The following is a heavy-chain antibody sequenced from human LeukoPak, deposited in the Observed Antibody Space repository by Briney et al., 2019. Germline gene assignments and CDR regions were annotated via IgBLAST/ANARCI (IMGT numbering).Heavy chain of an antibody. V-gene: IGHV6-1*01. Sequence: SQTLSLTCAISGDSVSNNSAAWNWIRQSPSRGLEWLGRTYYRSKWYNDYGVSVKSRMTINPDTSKNQFSLQVNSVTPEDTAVYYCARAPTPIIAVAGSFDYWGQGTLVTVSS. CDR2: TYYRSKWYN. J-gene: IGHJ4*02. CDR1: GDSVSNNSAA. CDR3: ARAPTPIIAVAGSFDY. D-gene: IGHD6-19*01.